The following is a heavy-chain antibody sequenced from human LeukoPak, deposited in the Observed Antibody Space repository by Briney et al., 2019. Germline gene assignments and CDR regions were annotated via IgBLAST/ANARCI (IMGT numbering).Heavy chain of an antibody. Sequence: GGSLRLSCAASGFTFSSCAMSWVRQAPGKGLEWVSAISGSGGSTYYADSVKGRFTISRDNSKNTLYLQMNSLRAEDTAVYYCAKDITVRGVTPIDYWGQGTLVTVSS. D-gene: IGHD3-10*01. CDR2: ISGSGGST. J-gene: IGHJ4*02. CDR1: GFTFSSCA. CDR3: AKDITVRGVTPIDY. V-gene: IGHV3-23*01.